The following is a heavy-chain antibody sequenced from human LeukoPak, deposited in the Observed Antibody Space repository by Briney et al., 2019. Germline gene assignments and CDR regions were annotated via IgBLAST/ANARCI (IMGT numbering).Heavy chain of an antibody. D-gene: IGHD3-22*01. CDR3: ARQSVVALGYMDV. J-gene: IGHJ6*02. V-gene: IGHV4-30-2*01. CDR1: GGSISSGGYS. Sequence: SETLSLTCAVSGGSISSGGYSWSWIRQPPGTGLEWIGYIYHSGSTYYNPSLKSRVTISVDRSKNQFSLKLSSVTAADTAVYYCARQSVVALGYMDVWGQGTTVTVSS. CDR2: IYHSGST.